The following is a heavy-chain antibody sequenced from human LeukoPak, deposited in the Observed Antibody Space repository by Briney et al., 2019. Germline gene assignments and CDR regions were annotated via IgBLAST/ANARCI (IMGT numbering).Heavy chain of an antibody. CDR3: ARGAAAGYCFDY. D-gene: IGHD6-13*01. CDR2: IYYSGST. Sequence: SETLSLTCTVSGGSISSYYWSWIRQPPGKGLEWIGYIYYSGSTNYNPSLKSRVTISVDTSKNQFSLKLSSVTAADTAVYYCARGAAAGYCFDYWGQGTQVTVSS. CDR1: GGSISSYY. V-gene: IGHV4-59*01. J-gene: IGHJ4*02.